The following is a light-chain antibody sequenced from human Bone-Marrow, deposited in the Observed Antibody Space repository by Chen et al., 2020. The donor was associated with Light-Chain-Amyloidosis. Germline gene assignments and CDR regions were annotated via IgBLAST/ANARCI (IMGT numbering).Light chain of an antibody. CDR1: SGSIATNY. CDR3: QSYQGSSQGV. Sequence: NFMLTQPHSVSESPGKTVIISCTRSSGSIATNYVQWYQQRPGSSPTTVIFEDDQRPSGVPDQFSGSIDRSSNSASHTISVLNTEDETYYCCQSYQGSSQGVFGGGTKLTVL. V-gene: IGLV6-57*01. J-gene: IGLJ3*02. CDR2: EDD.